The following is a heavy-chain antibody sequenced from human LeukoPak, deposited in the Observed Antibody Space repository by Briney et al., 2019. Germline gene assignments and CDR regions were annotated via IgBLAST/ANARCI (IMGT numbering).Heavy chain of an antibody. D-gene: IGHD4-23*01. J-gene: IGHJ4*02. CDR2: MSPNSGNT. CDR3: ARGRGFDYGGNFVWGY. V-gene: IGHV1-8*01. Sequence: ASVKVSCKASRYTFTSYDINWVRQATGQGLEWMGWMSPNSGNTGYAQKFQGRVTMTRNTSISTAYMELSSLRSEDTAVYYCARGRGFDYGGNFVWGYWGQGTLVTVSS. CDR1: RYTFTSYD.